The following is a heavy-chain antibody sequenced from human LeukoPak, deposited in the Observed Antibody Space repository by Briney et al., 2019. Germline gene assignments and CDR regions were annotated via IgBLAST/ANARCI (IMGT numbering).Heavy chain of an antibody. CDR2: ISGSGGNT. D-gene: IGHD5-18*01. CDR1: GFNFSSYA. V-gene: IGHV3-23*01. J-gene: IGHJ4*02. CDR3: AKVRSDTDMAYLLDY. Sequence: GGSLRLSCAASGFNFSSYAMTWVRQAPGKGLEWVSAISGSGGNTYYADSVKGRFTISRDNSKNTLYLQMNSLRAEDTAVYYCAKVRSDTDMAYLLDYWGREPRSPSPQ.